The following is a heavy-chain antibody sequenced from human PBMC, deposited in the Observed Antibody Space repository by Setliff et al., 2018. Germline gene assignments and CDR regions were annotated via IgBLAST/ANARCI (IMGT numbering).Heavy chain of an antibody. Sequence: GASVKVSCKASGGTFSSYAISWVRQAPGQGLEWMGWISAYNGNTNYAQKLQGRVTMTTDTSTSTAYMELRSLRSDDTAVYYCARETPIHMSGGNCYSMEDYWGQGTLVTVSS. V-gene: IGHV1-18*01. D-gene: IGHD2-15*01. CDR3: ARETPIHMSGGNCYSMEDY. CDR2: ISAYNGNT. J-gene: IGHJ4*02. CDR1: GGTFSSYA.